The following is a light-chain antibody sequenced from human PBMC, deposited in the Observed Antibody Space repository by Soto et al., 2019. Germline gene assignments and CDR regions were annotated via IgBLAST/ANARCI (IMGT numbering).Light chain of an antibody. J-gene: IGKJ1*01. CDR2: DAS. V-gene: IGKV1-5*01. Sequence: DIQMTQSPSTLSASVGDRVTITCRASQSISSWLAWYQQKPGKAPNLLIYDASSLESGVPSRFSGSGSGTEFTLTISSLQPDDFATYYCQQYNGYSSFGQGTKLDIK. CDR1: QSISSW. CDR3: QQYNGYSS.